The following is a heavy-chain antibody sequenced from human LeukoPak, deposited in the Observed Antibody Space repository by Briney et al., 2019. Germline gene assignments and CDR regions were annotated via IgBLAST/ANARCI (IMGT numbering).Heavy chain of an antibody. CDR3: APRVVVIAAPFDY. J-gene: IGHJ4*02. Sequence: GGSLRLSCVGSGFTFSTYGMHWVRQTPGKGLEWVAFIRYDGSNKYYADSVKGRFTISRDNSKNTLYLQMNSLRAEDTAVYYCAPRVVVIAAPFDYWGQGTLVTVSS. CDR2: IRYDGSNK. CDR1: GFTFSTYG. D-gene: IGHD2-21*01. V-gene: IGHV3-30*02.